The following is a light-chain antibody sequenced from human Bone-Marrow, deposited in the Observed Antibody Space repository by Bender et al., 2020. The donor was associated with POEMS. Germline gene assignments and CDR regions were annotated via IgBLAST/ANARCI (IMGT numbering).Light chain of an antibody. CDR3: CSYAGGSTYVV. J-gene: IGLJ2*01. CDR1: SSDVGTYNY. V-gene: IGLV2-11*01. CDR2: DVN. Sequence: QSALTQPRSVSASPGQSVTISCIGTSSDVGTYNYVSWFQQHLGKAPQLMIYDVNIRPSGVSNRFSGSKSGNTASLTISGLQAEDEADYYCCSYAGGSTYVVFGGGTKLTVL.